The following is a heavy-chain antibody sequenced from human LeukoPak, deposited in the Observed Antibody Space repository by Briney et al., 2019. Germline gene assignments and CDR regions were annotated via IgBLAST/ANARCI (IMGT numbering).Heavy chain of an antibody. CDR3: AKDLSMYYYDSSGSAADAFDI. V-gene: IGHV3-74*01. J-gene: IGHJ3*02. CDR2: INGDGSIT. D-gene: IGHD3-22*01. CDR1: GFTFSNYW. Sequence: GGSLRLSCGASGFTFSNYWMHWVRQAPGKGLVWVSRINGDGSITHYADSVKGRFTISRDNAKNTLYLQMNSLSAGDTAVYYCAKDLSMYYYDSSGSAADAFDIWGQGTMVTVSS.